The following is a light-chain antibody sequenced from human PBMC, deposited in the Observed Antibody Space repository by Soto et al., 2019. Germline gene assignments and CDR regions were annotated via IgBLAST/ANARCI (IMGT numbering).Light chain of an antibody. V-gene: IGKV1-39*01. CDR1: QSISSY. CDR2: AAS. Sequence: DIQMTQSPSSLSASVGDRVTITCRASQSISSYLNWYQQKPGKAPKLLIYAASSLQSGVPSRFSGSGSGTDFTLTISSLQPEDFATYYYQKSYSTPWTFGQGNKVEIK. J-gene: IGKJ1*01. CDR3: QKSYSTPWT.